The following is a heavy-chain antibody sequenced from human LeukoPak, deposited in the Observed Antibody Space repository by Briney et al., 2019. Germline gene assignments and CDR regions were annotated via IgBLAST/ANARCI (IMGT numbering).Heavy chain of an antibody. CDR1: GFIFSQYS. D-gene: IGHD5-12*01. CDR2: IRSSSET. J-gene: IGHJ5*02. CDR3: ARDAGNSGYGCDL. Sequence: TGGSLRLSCAASGFIFSQYSMNWVRQAPGKGLEWVSHIRSSSETFYADSEKGRFTISRDNARNSLYLQMNNLRGEDTAIYYCARDAGNSGYGCDLWGQGTLVTVSS. V-gene: IGHV3-48*01.